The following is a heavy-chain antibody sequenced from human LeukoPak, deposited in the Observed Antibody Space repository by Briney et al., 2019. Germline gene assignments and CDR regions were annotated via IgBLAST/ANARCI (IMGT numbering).Heavy chain of an antibody. CDR3: ARVPLLWRNWYDY. Sequence: GGSLRLSCAASGFTFSSYWMHWVRQAPGKGLVWVSRINSDGSSTSYADSVKGRFTISRDNAKNTLYLQMNSLRAEDTAVYYCARVPLLWRNWYDYWGQGTLVTVSS. CDR2: INSDGSST. CDR1: GFTFSSYW. V-gene: IGHV3-74*01. J-gene: IGHJ4*02. D-gene: IGHD2-21*01.